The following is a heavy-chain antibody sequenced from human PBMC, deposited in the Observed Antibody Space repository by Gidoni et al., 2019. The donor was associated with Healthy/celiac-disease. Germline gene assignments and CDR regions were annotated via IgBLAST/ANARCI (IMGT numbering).Heavy chain of an antibody. CDR3: TTGYCSSTSCYERRFDY. CDR2: IKSKTDGGTT. V-gene: IGHV3-15*01. J-gene: IGHJ4*02. Sequence: EVQLVESGGGLVTPGGSLRLSGAASGFTFSNAWMSWVRQAPGKGLEWFGRIKSKTDGGTTDYAAPVKGRFPITRDDSKNTLYLQMNSLKTEDTAVYYCTTGYCSSTSCYERRFDYWGQGTLVTVSS. D-gene: IGHD2-2*03. CDR1: GFTFSNAW.